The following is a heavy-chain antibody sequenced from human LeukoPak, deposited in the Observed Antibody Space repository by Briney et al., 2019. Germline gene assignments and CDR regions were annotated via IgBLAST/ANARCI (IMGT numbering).Heavy chain of an antibody. Sequence: GGSLRLSCAASGFIFNNYGLIWVRQAPGKGLQWASAISNDGGGTTYADFVKGRFTISRDNSKNTLFLQMNSLRAEDTALYYCAKGGSGYFADLWGQGTLVTVSS. CDR2: ISNDGGGT. D-gene: IGHD3-22*01. CDR3: AKGGSGYFADL. CDR1: GFIFNNYG. V-gene: IGHV3-23*01. J-gene: IGHJ5*02.